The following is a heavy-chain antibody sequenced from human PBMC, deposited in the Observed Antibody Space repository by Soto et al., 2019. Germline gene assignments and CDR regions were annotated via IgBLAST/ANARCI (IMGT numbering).Heavy chain of an antibody. Sequence: EVQLVESGGGLVKPGGSLRLSCAASGFTFSSYSMNWVRQAPGKGLEWVSPISSSSSYIYYADSVKGRFTISRDNAKNSRDLQMNSLRAEDTAVYYCARDGEYSGYEFGAFAIWCQGTMVTVS. J-gene: IGHJ3*02. V-gene: IGHV3-21*01. CDR2: ISSSSSYI. CDR1: GFTFSSYS. CDR3: ARDGEYSGYEFGAFAI. D-gene: IGHD5-12*01.